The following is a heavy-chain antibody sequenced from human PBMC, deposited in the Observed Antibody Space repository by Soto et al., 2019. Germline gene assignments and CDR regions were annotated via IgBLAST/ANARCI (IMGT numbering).Heavy chain of an antibody. Sequence: GGSLRLSCAASGFTFSSYGVHWVRQAPGKGLEWVAVISYDGSNKYYADSVKGRFTISRDNSKNTLYLQMNSLRAEDTAVYYCAKDMVRGVPYYYYGMDVWGQGTTVTVSS. J-gene: IGHJ6*02. CDR3: AKDMVRGVPYYYYGMDV. V-gene: IGHV3-30*18. CDR1: GFTFSSYG. D-gene: IGHD3-10*01. CDR2: ISYDGSNK.